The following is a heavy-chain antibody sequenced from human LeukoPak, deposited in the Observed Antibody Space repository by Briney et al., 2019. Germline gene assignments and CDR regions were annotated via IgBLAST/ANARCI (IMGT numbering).Heavy chain of an antibody. Sequence: PGGSLRLSCAASGFSFSSYSMNWVRQAPGKGLEWVSSISSSSSYIYYADSVKGRFTISRDNAKNSLYLQMNSLRAEDTAVYYCARPVITGGYYYDSSGYAVDYWGQGTLVTVSS. CDR3: ARPVITGGYYYDSSGYAVDY. CDR2: ISSSSSYI. J-gene: IGHJ4*02. V-gene: IGHV3-21*01. D-gene: IGHD3-22*01. CDR1: GFSFSSYS.